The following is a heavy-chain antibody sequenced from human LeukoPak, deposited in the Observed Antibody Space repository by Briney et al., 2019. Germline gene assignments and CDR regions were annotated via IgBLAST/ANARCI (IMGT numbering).Heavy chain of an antibody. D-gene: IGHD6-6*01. V-gene: IGHV4-4*09. CDR3: ARQAGSSYLSYYFDY. Sequence: SETLSLTCTVSGGSISSYYWSWIRQPPGKGLEWIGYIYTSGSTNYNPSLKSRVTISVDTSMNQFSLKLSSVTAADTAVYYCARQAGSSYLSYYFDYWGQGTLVTVSS. CDR1: GGSISSYY. CDR2: IYTSGST. J-gene: IGHJ4*02.